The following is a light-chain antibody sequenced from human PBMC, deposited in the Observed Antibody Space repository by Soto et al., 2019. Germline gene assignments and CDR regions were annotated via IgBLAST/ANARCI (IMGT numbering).Light chain of an antibody. CDR1: QSVSTS. Sequence: IVLTQSPVTLALSPGERAVLSCRASQSVSTSLAWYQHKPGQAPRLFIYDASKRAPGIPARFSGSGSGTDFPPTISSLEPEEIEFYTCQVRAVWPSFGQGTKV. CDR2: DAS. CDR3: QVRAVWPS. J-gene: IGKJ1*01. V-gene: IGKV3-11*01.